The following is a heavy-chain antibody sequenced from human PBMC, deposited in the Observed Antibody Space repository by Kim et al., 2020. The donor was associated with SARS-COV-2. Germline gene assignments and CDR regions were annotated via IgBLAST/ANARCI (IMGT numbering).Heavy chain of an antibody. CDR3: ASEDCSDSTCYY. Sequence: GGSLRLSCAASGFAFSSFNMNWVRQAPGKGLEWVSSISTSSYRFYADSVKGRLSISRDNAQNLLYLQINSLRAEDTAIYYCASEDCSDSTCYYWGQGALVTVPS. V-gene: IGHV3-21*01. J-gene: IGHJ4*02. CDR2: ISTSSYR. D-gene: IGHD2-15*01. CDR1: GFAFSSFN.